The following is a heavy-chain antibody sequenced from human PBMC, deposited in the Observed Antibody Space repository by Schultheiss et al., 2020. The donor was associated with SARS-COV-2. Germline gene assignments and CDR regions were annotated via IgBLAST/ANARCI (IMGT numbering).Heavy chain of an antibody. J-gene: IGHJ4*02. D-gene: IGHD3-10*01. CDR1: GFTFSSYS. CDR3: AKEGGMVRGVPAEDY. CDR2: ISSSSSTI. Sequence: GGSLRLSCAASGFTFSSYSMNWVRQAPGKGLEWVSYISSSSSTIYYADSVKGRFTISRDNAKNSLYLQMNSLRAEDTAVYYCAKEGGMVRGVPAEDYWGQGTLVTVSS. V-gene: IGHV3-48*04.